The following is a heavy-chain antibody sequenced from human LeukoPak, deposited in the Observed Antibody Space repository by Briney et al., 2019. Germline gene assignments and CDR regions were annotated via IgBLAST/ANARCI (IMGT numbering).Heavy chain of an antibody. CDR1: GFTFSSYS. Sequence: GGSLRLSRAASGFTFSSYSMNWVRQAPGKGLEWVSSISSSSSYIYYADSVKGRFTISRDNAKNSLYLQMNSLRAEDTAVYYCAGAAITMMLEYFQHWGQGTLVTVSS. CDR3: AGAAITMMLEYFQH. CDR2: ISSSSSYI. V-gene: IGHV3-21*01. D-gene: IGHD3-22*01. J-gene: IGHJ1*01.